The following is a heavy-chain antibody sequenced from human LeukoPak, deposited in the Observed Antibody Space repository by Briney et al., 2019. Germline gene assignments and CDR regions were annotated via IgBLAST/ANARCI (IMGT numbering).Heavy chain of an antibody. Sequence: DPSETLSLTCTVSGGSISNYYWSWIRQPPRKGLEWIGYLYYSGSTNYNPSLKSRVTISVDTSRNQLSLKLSSVTAADTAVYYCARGYDFWSGTTTASYYFDYWGQGTLVTVSS. CDR3: ARGYDFWSGTTTASYYFDY. V-gene: IGHV4-59*01. D-gene: IGHD3-3*01. J-gene: IGHJ4*02. CDR1: GGSISNYY. CDR2: LYYSGST.